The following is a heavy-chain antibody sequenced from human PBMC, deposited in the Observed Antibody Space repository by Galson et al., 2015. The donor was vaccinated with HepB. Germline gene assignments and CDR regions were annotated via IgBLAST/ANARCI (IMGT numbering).Heavy chain of an antibody. CDR3: ASGSSWGFDY. V-gene: IGHV1-46*02. Sequence: SVKVSCKASGYNFNIYAMNWVRQAPGQGLEWMGIINPSGGSTSYAQKFQGRVTMTRDTSTSTVYMELRSLRSDDTAVYYCASGSSWGFDYWGQGTLVTVSS. CDR2: INPSGGST. J-gene: IGHJ4*02. D-gene: IGHD6-13*01. CDR1: GYNFNIYA.